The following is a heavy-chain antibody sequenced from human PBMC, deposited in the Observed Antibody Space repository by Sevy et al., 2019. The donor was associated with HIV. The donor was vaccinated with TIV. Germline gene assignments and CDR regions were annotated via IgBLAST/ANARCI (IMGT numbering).Heavy chain of an antibody. CDR1: GFTFGDYA. CDR3: TRDQWQQVVRPHCDY. D-gene: IGHD6-13*01. Sequence: GGSLRLSCTGSGFTFGDYAVSWVRQAPGKGLEWVGLIRSKIFGGTTKFAASVKGRFTISRDDSKSISYLEMNSLKSEDTAVYYCTRDQWQQVVRPHCDYWGQGTLVTVSS. CDR2: IRSKIFGGTT. V-gene: IGHV3-49*04. J-gene: IGHJ4*02.